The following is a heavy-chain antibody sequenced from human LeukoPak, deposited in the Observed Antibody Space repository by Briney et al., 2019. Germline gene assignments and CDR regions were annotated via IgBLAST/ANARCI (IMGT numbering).Heavy chain of an antibody. CDR3: AKEGARGVIPRFDP. CDR1: GVPLSRYD. Sequence: GGSLTLPCGLSGVPLSRYDVNWLRHATGKALEWVSGNSGRGDRTYCPHSEERRSTLSRDHYKHTLYLHMSSLRAGDTAVYYCAKEGARGVIPRFDPSGQGSLGTAAS. CDR2: NSGRGDRT. J-gene: IGHJ5*01. V-gene: IGHV3-23*01. D-gene: IGHD3-10*01.